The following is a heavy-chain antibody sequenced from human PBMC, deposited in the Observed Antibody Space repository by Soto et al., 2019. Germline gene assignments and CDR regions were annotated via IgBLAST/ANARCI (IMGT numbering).Heavy chain of an antibody. CDR3: VTVNLVGAAYYFDY. CDR2: VYYSGTT. D-gene: IGHD1-26*01. J-gene: IGHJ4*02. V-gene: IGHV4-30-4*01. Sequence: SETLSLTCTVSGGSIRNGYYYWGWIRQPPGKGLEWIGYVYYSGTTYSHPSLNSRVSISVDTSENQFSLRLTSVTAADTAVYYCVTVNLVGAAYYFDYWGPGTLVTVSS. CDR1: GGSIRNGYYY.